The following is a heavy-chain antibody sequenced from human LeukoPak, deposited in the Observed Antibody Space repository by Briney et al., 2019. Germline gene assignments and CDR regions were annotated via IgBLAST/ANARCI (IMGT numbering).Heavy chain of an antibody. J-gene: IGHJ6*03. D-gene: IGHD3-22*01. CDR3: ARDDSSGYYYYYYYMDV. Sequence: ASVKVSRKASGYTFTGFYMHWVRQAPGQGLEWMGWINPNSGGTNYAQKFQGRVTMTRDASISTAYMELSRLRSDGTAVYYCARDDSSGYYYYYYYMDVWGKGTTVTVSS. CDR1: GYTFTGFY. CDR2: INPNSGGT. V-gene: IGHV1-2*02.